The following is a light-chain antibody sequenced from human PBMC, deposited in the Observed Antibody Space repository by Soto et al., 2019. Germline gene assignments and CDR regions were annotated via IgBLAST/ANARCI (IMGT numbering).Light chain of an antibody. V-gene: IGKV3-15*01. CDR1: QSVSRN. J-gene: IGKJ2*01. CDR3: QQYGDWPPET. Sequence: DIVLTQSPATLSVSPGDRATLSCRASQSVSRNLAWYQQKPGQAPRLLIYGASTRATGVPARFSGSGSSTEFTLSSSSLQSEDVAVYYCQQYGDWPPETFGQGTKL. CDR2: GAS.